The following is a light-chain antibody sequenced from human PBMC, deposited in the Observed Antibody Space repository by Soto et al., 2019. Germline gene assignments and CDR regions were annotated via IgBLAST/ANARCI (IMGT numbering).Light chain of an antibody. V-gene: IGLV1-40*01. J-gene: IGLJ1*01. CDR1: SSNIGAGYD. CDR2: GNI. CDR3: QSYDSNLSARYV. Sequence: QSALTQPPSVSGAPGQRVTISCTGSSSNIGAGYDVHWYQQRPGTAPKLLIFGNINRRSGVPDRFSGSKSGTSGSLAITGPQAEDEGYYSCQSYDSNLSARYVFGTGTKVTLL.